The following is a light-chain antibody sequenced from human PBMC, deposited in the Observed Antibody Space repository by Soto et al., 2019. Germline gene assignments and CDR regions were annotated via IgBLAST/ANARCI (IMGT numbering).Light chain of an antibody. CDR1: QGISSY. CDR3: QQYYSYPLLT. J-gene: IGKJ4*01. CDR2: AAC. Sequence: AIRMTQSPSSLSVSTGDRVTITCRASQGISSYLAWYQQKPGKAPKLLIYAACTLQSGVPSRFSGSGSGTEFTLTVSCLQSEDFATYYCQQYYSYPLLTFGGGTKVEIK. V-gene: IGKV1-8*01.